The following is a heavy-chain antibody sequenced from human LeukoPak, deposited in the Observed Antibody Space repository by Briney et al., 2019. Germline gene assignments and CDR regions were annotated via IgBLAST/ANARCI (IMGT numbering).Heavy chain of an antibody. CDR3: ARAVDIVATRGFWFDP. CDR2: VSTYNGNT. D-gene: IGHD5-12*01. Sequence: ASVKLSWKAATYSLTSFCISWDRQPPEQGREWRGSVSTYNGNTNYAQKLQGRVTMTTDTSTSTAYMELRSLRSDDTAVYYCARAVDIVATRGFWFDPWGQGTLVTVSS. V-gene: IGHV1-18*01. J-gene: IGHJ5*02. CDR1: TYSLTSFC.